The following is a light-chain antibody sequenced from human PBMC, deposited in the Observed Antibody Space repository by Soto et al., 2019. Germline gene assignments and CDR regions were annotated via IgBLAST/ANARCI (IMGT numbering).Light chain of an antibody. Sequence: IFLTQSPGTLPLSPVERAALACMASQSVSNTYLAWYQQKPGQAPRLLIYDASNRATGIPARFSGSGSGTDFTLTISSLEPEDFAVYYCQQRSNWPPITFGQGTRLEIK. J-gene: IGKJ5*01. CDR1: QSVSNTY. V-gene: IGKV3-11*01. CDR3: QQRSNWPPIT. CDR2: DAS.